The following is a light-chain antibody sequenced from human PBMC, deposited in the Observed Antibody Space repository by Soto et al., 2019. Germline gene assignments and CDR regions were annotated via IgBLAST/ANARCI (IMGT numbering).Light chain of an antibody. J-gene: IGKJ1*01. V-gene: IGKV1-39*01. CDR1: QSIRRY. CDR2: AAS. Sequence: DIQMTQSPSSLSASVGDRVTITCRASQSIRRYLNWYQLKPGKAPNLLIHAASSLQSGVPSRFSGSGSGTDFTLTISSLQPEDFATYYCQQSLTTPWTFGQGTKVDIK. CDR3: QQSLTTPWT.